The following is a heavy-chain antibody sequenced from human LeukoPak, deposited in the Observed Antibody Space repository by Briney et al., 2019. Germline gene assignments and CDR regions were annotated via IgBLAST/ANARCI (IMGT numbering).Heavy chain of an antibody. D-gene: IGHD6-13*01. V-gene: IGHV3-43*02. CDR1: GFTFDDYA. CDR3: AKDIRYSSSRRPFDY. J-gene: IGHJ4*02. CDR2: ISGDGGST. Sequence: GGSLRLSCAASGFTFDDYAMHWVRQAPGKGLEWVSFISGDGGSTHYADSVKGRFTISRDNSKNSLYLQMNSLRTEDTALYYCAKDIRYSSSRRPFDYWGQGTLVTVSS.